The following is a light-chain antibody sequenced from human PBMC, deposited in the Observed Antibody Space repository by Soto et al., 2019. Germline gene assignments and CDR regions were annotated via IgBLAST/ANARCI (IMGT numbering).Light chain of an antibody. J-gene: IGLJ7*01. Sequence: QSVLTQPPSVSGAPGQRVTISYTGSSSNIGAGYDVHWYQQLPGTAPKLLIYGNSNRPSGVPDRFSGSKSGTSASLAITGLQAEDEADYYCQSYDSSLSGPHAVFGGGTQLTVL. CDR2: GNS. CDR3: QSYDSSLSGPHAV. V-gene: IGLV1-40*01. CDR1: SSNIGAGYD.